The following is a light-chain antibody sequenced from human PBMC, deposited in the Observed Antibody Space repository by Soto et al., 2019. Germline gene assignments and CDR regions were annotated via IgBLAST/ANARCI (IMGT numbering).Light chain of an antibody. V-gene: IGKV3-15*01. Sequence: EIVMTHSPATLSVSPGERATLSCRASQSVSSNLAWYQQKPGQAPRLLIYGASTRATGVPARFSGSGSGTEFTLTISSLQSEDFAVYYCQQYNNWWTFGQGTRWIS. CDR1: QSVSSN. CDR3: QQYNNWWT. CDR2: GAS. J-gene: IGKJ1*01.